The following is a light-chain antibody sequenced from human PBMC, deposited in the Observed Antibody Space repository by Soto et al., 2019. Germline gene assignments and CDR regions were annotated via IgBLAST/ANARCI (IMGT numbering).Light chain of an antibody. Sequence: EIVLTQSPGTLSLSPGERATLSCRASQSVSSSYLAWYQQKPGQAPRLLIYGASSRATGIPHRFSGSGSRTDFSLTIIRLEPEDFAVYYSQQYGSSPRYTFGQGTKLEIK. CDR3: QQYGSSPRYT. CDR1: QSVSSSY. CDR2: GAS. V-gene: IGKV3-20*01. J-gene: IGKJ2*01.